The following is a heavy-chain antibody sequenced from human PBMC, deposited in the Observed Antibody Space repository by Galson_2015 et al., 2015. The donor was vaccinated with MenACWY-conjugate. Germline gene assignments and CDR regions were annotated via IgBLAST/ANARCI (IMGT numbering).Heavy chain of an antibody. CDR2: IIPMVGRV. CDR1: GGAFSNYA. J-gene: IGHJ4*02. D-gene: IGHD3-3*01. V-gene: IGHV1-69*04. CDR3: ARAGTYFNLWSGYCDY. Sequence: SVKVSCKASGGAFSNYAISWVRQAPGQGLEWMGRIIPMVGRVTYAQKFRGRVTITADTSTKTAYMDLSSLRSDDTAVYYCARAGTYFNLWSGYCDYWGQGTLVTVSS.